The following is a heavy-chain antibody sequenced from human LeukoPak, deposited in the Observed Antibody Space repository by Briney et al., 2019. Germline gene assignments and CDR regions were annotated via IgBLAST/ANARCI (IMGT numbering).Heavy chain of an antibody. Sequence: GRSLRLSCAASGFTFSSYGMHRVRQAPGKGLEWVAVISYDGSNKYYADSVKGRFTISRDNSKNTLYLQMNSLRAEDTAVYYCAKPYLHSMVRGYYYYGMDVWGKGTTVTVSS. CDR3: AKPYLHSMVRGYYYYGMDV. CDR1: GFTFSSYG. J-gene: IGHJ6*04. CDR2: ISYDGSNK. V-gene: IGHV3-30*18. D-gene: IGHD3-10*01.